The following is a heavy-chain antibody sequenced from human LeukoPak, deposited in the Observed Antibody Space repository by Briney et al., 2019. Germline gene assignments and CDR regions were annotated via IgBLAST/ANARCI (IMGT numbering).Heavy chain of an antibody. CDR3: ARLVVEGSGYYYVGVRYDY. J-gene: IGHJ4*02. CDR1: GYSFTSYW. CDR2: IYPGDSDT. Sequence: GESLKISWKGSGYSFTSYWIGWVRQMPGKGLEWMGIIYPGDSDTRYSPSFQGQVTISADKSISTAYPQWRSLKASDTAMYYCARLVVEGSGYYYVGVRYDYWGQGTLVTVSS. D-gene: IGHD3-22*01. V-gene: IGHV5-51*01.